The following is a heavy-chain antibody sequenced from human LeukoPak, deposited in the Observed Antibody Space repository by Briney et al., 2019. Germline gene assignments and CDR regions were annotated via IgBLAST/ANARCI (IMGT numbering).Heavy chain of an antibody. CDR3: AKGLYGDYVTADY. Sequence: PGGSLRLSCAASGFTFRDCGMSWVRQAPGKGLEWVSAISGSGGSTYYADSVKGRFTISRDNSKNTLYLQMNSLRAEDTAVYYCAKGLYGDYVTADYWGQGTLVTVSS. D-gene: IGHD4-17*01. V-gene: IGHV3-23*01. CDR2: ISGSGGST. J-gene: IGHJ4*02. CDR1: GFTFRDCG.